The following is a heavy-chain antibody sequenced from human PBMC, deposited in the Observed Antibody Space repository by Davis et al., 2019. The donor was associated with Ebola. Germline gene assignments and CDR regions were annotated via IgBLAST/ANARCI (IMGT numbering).Heavy chain of an antibody. V-gene: IGHV4-39*07. D-gene: IGHD2-15*01. CDR3: ARGNLGYCSGGSCYDYYYYYMDV. CDR1: GGSISSSSYY. Sequence: SETLSLTCTVSGGSISSSSYYWGWIRQPPGKGLEWIGSIYYSGSTYYNPSLKSRVTISVDTSKNQFSLKLRSVTAADTAVYYCARGNLGYCSGGSCYDYYYYYMDVWGKGTTVTVSS. CDR2: IYYSGST. J-gene: IGHJ6*03.